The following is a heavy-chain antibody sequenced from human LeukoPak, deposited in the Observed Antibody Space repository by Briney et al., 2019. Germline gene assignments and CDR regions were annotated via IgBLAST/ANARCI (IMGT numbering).Heavy chain of an antibody. CDR1: GYTFSSNY. D-gene: IGHD3-10*01. CDR2: INPSGCST. Sequence: ASVKVSCKASGYTFSSNYMHWVRQAPGQGLEWMGIINPSGCSTNYAQKLQSRVTMTRDTSTSTVYMELSSLRSEDTAVYYCARGPRITLVRGGQWYYYMDVWGKGTTVTISS. J-gene: IGHJ6*03. CDR3: ARGPRITLVRGGQWYYYMDV. V-gene: IGHV1-46*01.